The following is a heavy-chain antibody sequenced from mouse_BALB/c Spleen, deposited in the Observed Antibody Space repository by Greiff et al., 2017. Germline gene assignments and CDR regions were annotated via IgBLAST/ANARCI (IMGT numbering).Heavy chain of an antibody. CDR3: ARERANYDYDPPGFAY. J-gene: IGHJ3*01. CDR2: ISYDGSN. V-gene: IGHV3-6*02. CDR1: GYSITSGYY. Sequence: DVQLQESGPGLVKPSQSLSLTCSVTGYSITSGYYWYWIRQFPGNQLEWMGFISYDGSNNYNPTLKNRIPITRATSKNKFFLKLNSVTTENTATYYCARERANYDYDPPGFAYWGQGTLVTVSA. D-gene: IGHD2-4*01.